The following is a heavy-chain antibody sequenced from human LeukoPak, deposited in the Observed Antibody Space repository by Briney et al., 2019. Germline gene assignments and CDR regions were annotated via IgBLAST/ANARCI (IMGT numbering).Heavy chain of an antibody. D-gene: IGHD3-3*01. J-gene: IGHJ4*02. CDR2: IYTSGST. V-gene: IGHV4-61*02. CDR1: GGSISSGAYY. Sequence: SQTLSLTCTVSGGSISSGAYYYNWIRQPAGKGLEWIGRIYTSGSTNYNPSLKSRLTISVDTSKNQFSLKLSSVAAADTAVYYCARDVYDFWSGYYDWGPETLVTVSS. CDR3: ARDVYDFWSGYYD.